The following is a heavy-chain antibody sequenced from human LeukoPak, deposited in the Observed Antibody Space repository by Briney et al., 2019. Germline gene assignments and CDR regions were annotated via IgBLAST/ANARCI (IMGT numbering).Heavy chain of an antibody. J-gene: IGHJ6*04. CDR2: IVPIFGTA. Sequence: SVKVSCKASGGTFSSYAISWVRQAPGQGLEWMGGIVPIFGTANYAQKFQGRVTITADESTSTAYMELSSLRSEDTAVYYCARADTAMVPPYYYYYGMDVWGKGTTVTVSS. D-gene: IGHD5-18*01. CDR3: ARADTAMVPPYYYYYGMDV. V-gene: IGHV1-69*13. CDR1: GGTFSSYA.